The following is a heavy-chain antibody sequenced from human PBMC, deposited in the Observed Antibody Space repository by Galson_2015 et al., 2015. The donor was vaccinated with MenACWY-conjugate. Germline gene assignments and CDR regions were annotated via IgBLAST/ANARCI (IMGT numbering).Heavy chain of an antibody. CDR2: TYYRSRWHN. J-gene: IGHJ2*01. V-gene: IGHV6-1*01. CDR1: GDSVSSNSAA. Sequence: CAISGDSVSSNSAAWTWIRQSPSRGLEWLGRTYYRSRWHNDYAVSVKSRITINPDTPRNQLSLQLSSVTPEDTAVYYCARGVTRTSGTINWYFDFWGRGTLVTVSS. D-gene: IGHD6-13*01. CDR3: ARGVTRTSGTINWYFDF.